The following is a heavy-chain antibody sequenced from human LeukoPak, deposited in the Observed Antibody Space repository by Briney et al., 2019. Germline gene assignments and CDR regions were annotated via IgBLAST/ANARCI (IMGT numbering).Heavy chain of an antibody. CDR3: ATDLEFYFDY. D-gene: IGHD1-1*01. V-gene: IGHV4-4*07. CDR2: VYSTGST. J-gene: IGHJ4*02. Sequence: PETLSLTCTVSGGSISSYYWRWIRQPAGKGLEWIGRVYSTGSTNYNPSLKSRVTISVDKSKTQLSLKLTSATAADTAVYYCATDLEFYFDYWGQGTLVTVSP. CDR1: GGSISSYY.